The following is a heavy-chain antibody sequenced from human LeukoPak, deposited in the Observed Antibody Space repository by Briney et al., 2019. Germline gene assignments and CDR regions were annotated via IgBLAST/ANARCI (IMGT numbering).Heavy chain of an antibody. D-gene: IGHD7-27*01. CDR2: INHSGST. CDR1: GGSFSGYY. J-gene: IGHJ4*02. V-gene: IGHV4-34*01. Sequence: SETLSLTCAVYGGSFSGYYWSWIRQPPGKGLEWIGEINHSGSTNYNPSLKSRVTISVDTSKNQFSLRLSSVTAADTAEYYCARGGEAVKFDYWGQGTLVTVSS. CDR3: ARGGEAVKFDY.